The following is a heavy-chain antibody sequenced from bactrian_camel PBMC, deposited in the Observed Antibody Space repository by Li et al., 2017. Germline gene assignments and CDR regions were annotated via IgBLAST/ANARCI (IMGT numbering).Heavy chain of an antibody. CDR2: IDVNGKT. CDR1: SNINRRYS. Sequence: QLVESGGGSVQAGGSLRLSCVLSSNINRRYSAGWFRQAPGRKEREGVAAIDVNGKTTYADFVKGRFTISRDAAKNNLYLQMNSLESEDTAMYYCAADTTVGRWNLFLASQWKYWGQGTQVTVS. V-gene: IGHV3S53*01. D-gene: IGHD5*01. CDR3: AADTTVGRWNLFLASQWKY. J-gene: IGHJ4*01.